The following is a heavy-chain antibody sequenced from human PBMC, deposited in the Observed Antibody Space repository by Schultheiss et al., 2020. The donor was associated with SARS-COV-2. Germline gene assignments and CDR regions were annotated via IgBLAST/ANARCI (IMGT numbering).Heavy chain of an antibody. V-gene: IGHV3-48*04. D-gene: IGHD3-3*02. J-gene: IGHJ4*02. CDR2: ISSSGSTI. CDR3: ARCQRFWSQDY. Sequence: ESLKISCAASGFTFSSYAMSWVRQAPGKGLEWVSYISSSGSTIYYADSVKGRFTISRDNAKNSLYLQMNSLRAEDTAVYYCARCQRFWSQDYWGQGTLVTVSS. CDR1: GFTFSSYA.